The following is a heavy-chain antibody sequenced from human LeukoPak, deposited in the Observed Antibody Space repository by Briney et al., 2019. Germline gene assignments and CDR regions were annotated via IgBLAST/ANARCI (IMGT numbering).Heavy chain of an antibody. CDR3: AKARYCSGGSCDTIDY. CDR1: GLTFDDYA. CDR2: ISGDGGST. D-gene: IGHD2-15*01. J-gene: IGHJ4*02. Sequence: PGGSLRLSCAASGLTFDDYAMHWVRQAPGKGLEWVSLISGDGGSTYYADSVKGRFTISRDNSKNSLYLQMNSLRTEDTALYYCAKARYCSGGSCDTIDYWGQGTLVTVSS. V-gene: IGHV3-43*02.